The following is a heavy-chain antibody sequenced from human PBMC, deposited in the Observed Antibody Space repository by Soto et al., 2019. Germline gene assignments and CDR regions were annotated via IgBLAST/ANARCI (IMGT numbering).Heavy chain of an antibody. D-gene: IGHD2-21*02. CDR1: GFTFSSYA. CDR2: ISGSGGST. CDR3: GKRAGWGRGSGDPAGY. V-gene: IGHV3-23*01. J-gene: IGHJ4*02. Sequence: EVQLLESGGGLVQPGGSLRLSCAASGFTFSSYAMSWVRQAPGKGLEWVSAISGSGGSTYYADSVKGRFTISRDNSKNTLYLQMNSRGAGDTAGYYCGKRAGWGRGSGDPAGYWGQGTLVTVSS.